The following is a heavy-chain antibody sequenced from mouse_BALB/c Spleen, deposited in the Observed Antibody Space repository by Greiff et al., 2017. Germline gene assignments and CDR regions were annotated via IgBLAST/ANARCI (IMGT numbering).Heavy chain of an antibody. CDR2: IWGDGST. CDR3: AKPDGGYWYFDD. Sequence: QVQLKESGPGLVAPSQSLSISCTVSGFSLTSYGVSWVRQHPGKGLEWLGVIWGDGSTNYHSALISRLSISKDNSKSQVFLKLNSLPTDDTAAYYCAKPDGGYWYFDDWGEGTTVTVSS. CDR1: GFSLTSYG. J-gene: IGHJ1*01. V-gene: IGHV2-3*01.